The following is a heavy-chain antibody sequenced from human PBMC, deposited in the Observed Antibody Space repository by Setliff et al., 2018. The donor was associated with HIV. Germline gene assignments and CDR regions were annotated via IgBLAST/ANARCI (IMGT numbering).Heavy chain of an antibody. CDR2: IYHSGST. V-gene: IGHV4-59*04. Sequence: PSETLSLTCTVSGGSMSSYYWSWIRQPPGKGLEWIGYIYHSGSTYYNPSLKSRVTISIDRSKNQFSLKLSSVTAADTAVYYYARSTYYYGSGKGSGWFDPWGQGTLVTVSS. CDR1: GGSMSSYY. J-gene: IGHJ5*02. CDR3: ARSTYYYGSGKGSGWFDP. D-gene: IGHD3-10*01.